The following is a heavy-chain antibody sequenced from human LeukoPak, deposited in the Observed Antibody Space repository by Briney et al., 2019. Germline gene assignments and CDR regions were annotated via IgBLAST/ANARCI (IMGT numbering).Heavy chain of an antibody. Sequence: GGSLRLSCAASGFTFSSYAMHWVRQAPGKGLEWVSGISWNSGSIGYADSVKGRFTISRDNAKNSLYLQMNSLRAEDTALYYCAKDMGAMITFGGGLDYWGQGTLVTVSS. CDR2: ISWNSGSI. J-gene: IGHJ4*02. V-gene: IGHV3-9*01. CDR3: AKDMGAMITFGGGLDY. D-gene: IGHD3-16*01. CDR1: GFTFSSYA.